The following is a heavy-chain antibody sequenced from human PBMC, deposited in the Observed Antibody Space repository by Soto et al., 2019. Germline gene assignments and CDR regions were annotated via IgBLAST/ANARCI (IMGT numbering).Heavy chain of an antibody. CDR3: ALEGRWRGYYQISHYYYYNYGMNV. CDR2: MNPNSGNT. J-gene: IGHJ6*02. Sequence: HVQLVQSGAEVKKPGASVMVSCKASGYTFTSYNINCVRQATGQWLEWMGWMNPNSGNTGYAQKFQGRVTMTMNTSISTAYMVLSRIRAVDTAVYYCALEGRWRGYYQISHYYYYNYGMNVWGQGTTVTVSS. D-gene: IGHD3-3*01. CDR1: GYTFTSYN. V-gene: IGHV1-8*01.